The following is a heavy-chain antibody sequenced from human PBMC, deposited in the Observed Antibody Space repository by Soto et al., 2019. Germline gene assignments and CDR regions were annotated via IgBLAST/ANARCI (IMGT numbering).Heavy chain of an antibody. CDR3: ARDPYGSGSQYYYYMDV. J-gene: IGHJ6*03. D-gene: IGHD3-10*01. Sequence: SQKSSWEGCVCRFTSYWFGSVRQMPGKSLERMGIIYPGDSDTRYSPSFQGQVTISADKSISTAYLQWSSLKASDTAMYYCARDPYGSGSQYYYYMDVWGKGTTVTVSS. CDR2: IYPGDSDT. V-gene: IGHV5-51*01. CDR1: VCRFTSYW.